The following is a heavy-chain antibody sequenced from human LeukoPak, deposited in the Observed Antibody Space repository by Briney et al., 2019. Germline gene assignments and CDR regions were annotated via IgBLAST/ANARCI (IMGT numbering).Heavy chain of an antibody. CDR2: IYYSGST. Sequence: SETLSLTCTVSGGSISSSSYYWGWIRQPPGKGLEWIGSIYYSGSTYYNPSLKSRVTISVDTSKNQFSLKLSSVTAADTAVYYCARVPVLGLFDYWGQGTLVTVSS. V-gene: IGHV4-39*01. D-gene: IGHD7-27*01. CDR1: GGSISSSSYY. J-gene: IGHJ4*02. CDR3: ARVPVLGLFDY.